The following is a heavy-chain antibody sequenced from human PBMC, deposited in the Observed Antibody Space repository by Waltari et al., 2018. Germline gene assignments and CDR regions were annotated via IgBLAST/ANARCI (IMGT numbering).Heavy chain of an antibody. CDR3: ARDVQTAYDYVWGSYRRRDAFDI. V-gene: IGHV4-61*02. CDR1: GGPISSGRYY. J-gene: IGHJ3*02. Sequence: QVQLQESGPGLVKPSQTLSLTCTVPGGPISSGRYYWSWIRQPAGTGLAWMGRIYTSGSTNYNPSLKSRVTISVDTSKNQFSLKLSSVTAADTAVYYCARDVQTAYDYVWGSYRRRDAFDIWGQGTMVTVSS. D-gene: IGHD3-16*02. CDR2: IYTSGST.